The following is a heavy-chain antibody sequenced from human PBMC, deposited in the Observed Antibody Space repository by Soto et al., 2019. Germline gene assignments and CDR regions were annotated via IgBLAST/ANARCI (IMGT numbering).Heavy chain of an antibody. CDR1: GGSFSGYY. CDR3: ARGITTVTPFDY. V-gene: IGHV4-34*01. Sequence: SDTLSLTCAVFGGSFSGYYWSWIPQPPGKGLEWIGEINHSGSTNYNPSLKSRVTISVDTSKNQFSLKLSSVTAADTAVYYCARGITTVTPFDYWGQGTLVTVSS. D-gene: IGHD4-17*01. CDR2: INHSGST. J-gene: IGHJ4*02.